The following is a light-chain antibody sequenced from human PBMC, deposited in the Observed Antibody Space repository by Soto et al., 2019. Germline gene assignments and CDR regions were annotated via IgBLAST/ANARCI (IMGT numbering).Light chain of an antibody. V-gene: IGLV2-23*01. CDR3: FSYAGSSTVVV. J-gene: IGLJ2*01. CDR1: SSDVGSYNL. Sequence: QSALTQPASVSGSPGQSITISCTGTSSDVGSYNLVSWYQQHPGKAPKLMIYEGSKRPSGVSNRFSGSKSGNTASLTISGLQADYEADYYCFSYAGSSTVVVFGGGTKLTVL. CDR2: EGS.